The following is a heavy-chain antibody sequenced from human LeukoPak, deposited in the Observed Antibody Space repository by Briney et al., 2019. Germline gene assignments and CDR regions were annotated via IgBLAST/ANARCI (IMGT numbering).Heavy chain of an antibody. V-gene: IGHV4-39*07. CDR2: IYYSGST. CDR3: ARQGRGSYENRWFDP. D-gene: IGHD1-26*01. Sequence: SETLSLTCTVSGGSISSYYWGWIRQPPGKGLEWIGSIYYSGSTYYNPSLKSRVTISVDTSKNQFSLKLTSVTAADTAVYYCARQGRGSYENRWFDPWGQGTLVTVSS. CDR1: GGSISSYY. J-gene: IGHJ5*02.